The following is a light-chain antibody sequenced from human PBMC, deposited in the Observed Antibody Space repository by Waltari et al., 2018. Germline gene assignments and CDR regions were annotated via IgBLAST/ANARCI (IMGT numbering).Light chain of an antibody. Sequence: DILMTQSPESLAVSLGGTATINCKSSQSVLYSSNVKNYFAWYQQKPGPPPKLLIYWAATTESGVPDRFSGSGCGTEFTLTISSLQAEDAAFYYCQQYYNDATCGQGTKVEIK. CDR1: QSVLYSSNVKNY. CDR3: QQYYNDAT. V-gene: IGKV4-1*01. CDR2: WAA. J-gene: IGKJ1*01.